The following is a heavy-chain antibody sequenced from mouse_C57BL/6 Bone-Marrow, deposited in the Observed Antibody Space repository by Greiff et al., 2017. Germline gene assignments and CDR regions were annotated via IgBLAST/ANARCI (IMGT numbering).Heavy chain of an antibody. D-gene: IGHD1-1*01. CDR2: IDPEDGET. V-gene: IGHV14-2*01. CDR3: TRSLIYYGTNY. Sequence: VQLKESGAELVKPGASVKLSCTASGFNIKDYYIHWVKQRPEQGLEWIGRIDPEDGETTYAPKFPGKATITADTSSNTAYLQLSSLTSEDTAVYYCTRSLIYYGTNYWGQGTTLTVSS. CDR1: GFNIKDYY. J-gene: IGHJ2*01.